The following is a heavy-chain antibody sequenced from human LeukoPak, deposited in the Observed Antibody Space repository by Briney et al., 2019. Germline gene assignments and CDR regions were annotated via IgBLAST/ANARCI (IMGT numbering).Heavy chain of an antibody. V-gene: IGHV3-11*01. CDR3: ARVGRRSYLHYMDV. D-gene: IGHD1-26*01. Sequence: PGGSLRLSCAASGFTFSDYYMSWIRQAPGKGLEWVSYISSSGSTIYYADSVKGRFTISRDNAKNSLYLQMNSLRAEDTAVYYCARVGRRSYLHYMDVWGKGTTVTISS. CDR2: ISSSGSTI. CDR1: GFTFSDYY. J-gene: IGHJ6*03.